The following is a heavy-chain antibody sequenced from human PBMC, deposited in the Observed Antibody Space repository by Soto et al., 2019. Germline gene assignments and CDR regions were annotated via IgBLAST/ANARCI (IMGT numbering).Heavy chain of an antibody. CDR2: ISGSGGST. CDR1: GFTFSSYA. J-gene: IGHJ4*02. D-gene: IGHD3-10*01. CDR3: AKNPSPYYYGSGSYQGY. V-gene: IGHV3-23*01. Sequence: VQLLESGGGLVQPGGSLRLSCAASGFTFSSYAMSWVRQAPGKGLEWVSAISGSGGSTYYADSVKGRFTISRDNSKNTLYLQMNSLRAEDTAVYYCAKNPSPYYYGSGSYQGYWGQGTLVTVSS.